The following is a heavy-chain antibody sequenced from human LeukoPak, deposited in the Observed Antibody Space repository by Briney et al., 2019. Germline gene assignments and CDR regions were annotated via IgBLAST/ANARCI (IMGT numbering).Heavy chain of an antibody. CDR3: AKRGESCSSTNCLKYYFDY. J-gene: IGHJ4*02. Sequence: GGSLRLSCAASGFTFSSFAMSCVRQAPGKGLEWVSAIGGGGVDTYYADSEKGRFTISRDNSKNTLYLQMNSLRAEDTAVYYCAKRGESCSSTNCLKYYFDYWGQGTLVTVSS. CDR1: GFTFSSFA. V-gene: IGHV3-23*01. D-gene: IGHD2-2*01. CDR2: IGGGGVDT.